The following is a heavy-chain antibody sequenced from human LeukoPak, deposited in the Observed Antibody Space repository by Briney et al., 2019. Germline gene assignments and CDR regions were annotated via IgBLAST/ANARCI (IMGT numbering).Heavy chain of an antibody. CDR3: SSGNSHAFDM. Sequence: PGGSLRLSCAASGFTFSSYWMHWVRQAPGKGLVWVSRINSDGSSTSYADSVKGRFTTSRDNAKNTLYLQMNNLRAEDTAVYYCSSGNSHAFDMWGQGTMVTVSS. V-gene: IGHV3-74*01. CDR2: INSDGSST. J-gene: IGHJ3*02. CDR1: GFTFSSYW. D-gene: IGHD4-23*01.